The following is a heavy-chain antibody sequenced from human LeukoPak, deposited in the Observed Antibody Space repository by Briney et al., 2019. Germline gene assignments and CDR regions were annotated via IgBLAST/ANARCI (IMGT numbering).Heavy chain of an antibody. Sequence: GGSLRLSCAASGFTFSSYAMSWVRQAPGKGLEWVSAISGSGGSTYYADSVKGRFTIPRDNSKNTLYLQMNSLRAEDTAVYYCAKNQMGYSYGPNWFDPWGQGTLVTVSS. V-gene: IGHV3-23*01. CDR3: AKNQMGYSYGPNWFDP. D-gene: IGHD5-18*01. J-gene: IGHJ5*02. CDR1: GFTFSSYA. CDR2: ISGSGGST.